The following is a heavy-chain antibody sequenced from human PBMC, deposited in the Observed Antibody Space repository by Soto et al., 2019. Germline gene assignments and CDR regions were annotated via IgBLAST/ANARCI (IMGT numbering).Heavy chain of an antibody. D-gene: IGHD1-26*01. V-gene: IGHV4-30-4*01. CDR2: IHDSGST. Sequence: QAQLQESGPGLLKPSQTLSLTCTVSGGSISSGDYYWSWIRQPPGKGLEWIGYIHDSGSTYYNPSLKSRVTISVDTSKNQFSLKLRSVTAADTAVYYCVRGPGGGATPVDYWGQGTLVTVSS. CDR1: GGSISSGDYY. CDR3: VRGPGGGATPVDY. J-gene: IGHJ4*02.